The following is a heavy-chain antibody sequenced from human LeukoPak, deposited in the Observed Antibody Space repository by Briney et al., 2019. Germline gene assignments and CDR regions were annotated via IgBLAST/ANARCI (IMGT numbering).Heavy chain of an antibody. CDR3: AYSSGSDAFDI. D-gene: IGHD6-19*01. V-gene: IGHV1-46*01. CDR1: GYTFTSYY. Sequence: ASVKVSWKASGYTFTSYYMHWVRQAPGQRLEWMGIINPSGGSTSYAQKFQGRVTMTRDTSTSTVYMELSSLRSEDTAVYYCAYSSGSDAFDIWGQGTMVTVSS. J-gene: IGHJ3*02. CDR2: INPSGGST.